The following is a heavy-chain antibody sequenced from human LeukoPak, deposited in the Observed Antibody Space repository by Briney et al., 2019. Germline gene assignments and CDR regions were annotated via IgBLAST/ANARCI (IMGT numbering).Heavy chain of an antibody. CDR1: GGSISSSSYY. CDR3: ARLGIQLWPFDY. Sequence: SGTLSLTCTVSGGSISSSSYYWGWIRQPPGKGLEWIGSIYYSGSTYYNPSLKSRVTISVDTSKNQFSLKLSSVTAADTAVYYCARLGIQLWPFDYWGQGTLVTVSS. CDR2: IYYSGST. D-gene: IGHD5-18*01. J-gene: IGHJ4*02. V-gene: IGHV4-39*01.